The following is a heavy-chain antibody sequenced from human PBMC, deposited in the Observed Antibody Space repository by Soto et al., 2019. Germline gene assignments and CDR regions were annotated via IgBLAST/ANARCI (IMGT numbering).Heavy chain of an antibody. CDR1: GYTFPSYG. J-gene: IGHJ4*02. CDR3: ARDRTTYYDILTGYPH. D-gene: IGHD3-9*01. Sequence: SVEVSFRASGYTFPSYGISWVRQAPGQGLEWMGWTSAYNGNTNYAQKLQGRVTMTTDTSTSTAYMELRSLRSDDTAVYYCARDRTTYYDILTGYPHWGQGTLVTVSS. V-gene: IGHV1-18*04. CDR2: TSAYNGNT.